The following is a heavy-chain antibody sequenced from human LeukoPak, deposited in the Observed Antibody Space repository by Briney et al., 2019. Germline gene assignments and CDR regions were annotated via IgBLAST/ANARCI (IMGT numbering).Heavy chain of an antibody. CDR1: GYTFTSYD. D-gene: IGHD5-24*01. CDR3: LLEMATTYYYYYGMDV. CDR2: INPNSGNT. Sequence: ASVKVSCKASGYTFTSYDINWVRQATGQGLEWMGWINPNSGNTGYAQKFQGRVTMTRNTSISTAYMELSSLRSEDTAVYYCLLEMATTYYYYYGMDVWGQGTTVTVSS. J-gene: IGHJ6*02. V-gene: IGHV1-8*01.